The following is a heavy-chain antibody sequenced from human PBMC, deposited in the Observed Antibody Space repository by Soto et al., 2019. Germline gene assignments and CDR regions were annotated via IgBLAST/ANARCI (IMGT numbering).Heavy chain of an antibody. Sequence: QVQLQESGPGLAKPSGTLSLTCAVSGGSISSSNWWSWVRKPPGKGLEWIGALYHSGSTNYNPSLKRRVTISVDKAKNQFSLKLSSVTAADTAVYYCARGAAAGTGWCAYWGQGTLVTVSS. V-gene: IGHV4-4*02. J-gene: IGHJ4*02. CDR1: GGSISSSNW. D-gene: IGHD6-13*01. CDR3: ARGAAAGTGWCAY. CDR2: LYHSGST.